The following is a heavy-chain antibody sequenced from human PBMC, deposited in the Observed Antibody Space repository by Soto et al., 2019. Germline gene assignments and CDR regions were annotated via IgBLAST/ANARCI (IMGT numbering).Heavy chain of an antibody. V-gene: IGHV4-30-4*01. J-gene: IGHJ5*02. CDR3: ARASEERFMGFDP. CDR2: IYYSGST. Sequence: SETLSLTCTVSGGSISSGDYYWSWIRQPPGRGLEWIGYIYYSGSTYYNPSLKSRVTISVDTSKNQFSLKLSSVTAADTAVYYCARASEERFMGFDPWGQGTLVTVSS. D-gene: IGHD3-10*01. CDR1: GGSISSGDYY.